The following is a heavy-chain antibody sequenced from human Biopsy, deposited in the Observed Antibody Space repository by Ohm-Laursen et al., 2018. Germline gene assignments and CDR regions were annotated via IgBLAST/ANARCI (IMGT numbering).Heavy chain of an antibody. Sequence: SLRLSCSASGFTFTSYAMHWVRQAPGEGLEWVAVISYDGSGEYYADSLQGRFIISRDNPKNTVYLQMNSLRAEDTAVYYCTRDTTYYAGTTYYDALDVWGQGTTVTVSS. J-gene: IGHJ3*01. D-gene: IGHD2/OR15-2a*01. CDR3: TRDTTYYAGTTYYDALDV. V-gene: IGHV3-30*03. CDR2: ISYDGSGE. CDR1: GFTFTSYA.